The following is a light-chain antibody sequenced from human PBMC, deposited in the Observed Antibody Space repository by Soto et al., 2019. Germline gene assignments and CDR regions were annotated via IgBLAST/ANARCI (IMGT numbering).Light chain of an antibody. CDR3: QQYDSSPWT. CDR2: GAS. Sequence: EIVLTQSPGTLSLSPGDRATLSCRASQSVSSSFLAWYQQKPGQAPRLLIYGASSRATGIPGWFSGSGSGTDFTLTISRLEPEDFAVYYCQQYDSSPWTFGQGTKVEIK. J-gene: IGKJ1*01. CDR1: QSVSSSF. V-gene: IGKV3-20*01.